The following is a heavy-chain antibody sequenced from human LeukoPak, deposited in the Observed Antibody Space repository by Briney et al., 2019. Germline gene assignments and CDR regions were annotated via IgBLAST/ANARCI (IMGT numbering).Heavy chain of an antibody. CDR2: IIPIFGIA. Sequence: ASVKVSCKASGGTFSSYAISWVRQAPGQGLEWMGRIIPIFGIANYAQKFQGRVTITADKSTSTAYMELSSLRAEDTAVYYCAKERRYYDSSGYYYAGAFDIWGQGTMVTVSS. J-gene: IGHJ3*02. CDR1: GGTFSSYA. D-gene: IGHD3-22*01. V-gene: IGHV1-69*04. CDR3: AKERRYYDSSGYYYAGAFDI.